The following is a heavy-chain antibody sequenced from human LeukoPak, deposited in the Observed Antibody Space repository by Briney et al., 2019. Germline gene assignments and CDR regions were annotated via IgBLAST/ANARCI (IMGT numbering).Heavy chain of an antibody. CDR2: INPSGGST. Sequence: RASVKVSCKASGYTFTSYYMHWVRQVPGQGLEWMGIINPSGGSTSYAQKFQGRVTMTRDTSTSTVYMELSSLRSEDTAVYYCARDEVDAKPGGYWGQGTLVTVSS. D-gene: IGHD1-26*01. J-gene: IGHJ4*02. CDR3: ARDEVDAKPGGY. V-gene: IGHV1-46*01. CDR1: GYTFTSYY.